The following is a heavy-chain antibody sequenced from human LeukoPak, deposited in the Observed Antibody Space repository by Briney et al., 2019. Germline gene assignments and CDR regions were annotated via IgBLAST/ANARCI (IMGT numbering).Heavy chain of an antibody. CDR2: IYYSGST. CDR3: ARYPPEDFWSGYYTGETNWFDP. CDR1: GGSISSGGYY. D-gene: IGHD3-3*01. V-gene: IGHV4-31*03. J-gene: IGHJ5*02. Sequence: PSETLSLTCTVSGGSISSGGYYWSWIRQHPGKGLEWIGYIYYSGSTYYNPSLKSRVTISVDTSKNQFSLKLSSVTAADTAVYYCARYPPEDFWSGYYTGETNWFDPWGQGTLVTVSS.